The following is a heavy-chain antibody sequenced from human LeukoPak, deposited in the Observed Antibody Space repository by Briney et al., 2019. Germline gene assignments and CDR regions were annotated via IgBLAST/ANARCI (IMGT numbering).Heavy chain of an antibody. CDR1: GGSISSSSYY. CDR3: ARGYTLEGPTQTKYSSSSYIDY. J-gene: IGHJ4*02. D-gene: IGHD6-13*01. V-gene: IGHV4-39*07. Sequence: PSETLSLTCTVSGGSISSSSYYWGWIRQPPGKGLEWIGSIYYSGSAYYNPSLKSRVTISVDTSKNQFSLKLSSVTAADTAVYYCARGYTLEGPTQTKYSSSSYIDYWGQGTLVTVSS. CDR2: IYYSGSA.